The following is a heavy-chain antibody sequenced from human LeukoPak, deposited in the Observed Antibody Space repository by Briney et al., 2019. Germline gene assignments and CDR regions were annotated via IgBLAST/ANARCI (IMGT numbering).Heavy chain of an antibody. Sequence: ASETLSLTCTVSGGSISSYYWSWIRQPPGKGLVWIGHIYYSGSTNYNPSLKSRVTISVDTSKNQFSLKQSSVTAADTAVYYCARGKVVAGTPGQNSWDHWGQGTLVTVSS. J-gene: IGHJ4*02. D-gene: IGHD6-19*01. CDR3: ARGKVVAGTPGQNSWDH. CDR1: GGSISSYY. V-gene: IGHV4-59*01. CDR2: IYYSGST.